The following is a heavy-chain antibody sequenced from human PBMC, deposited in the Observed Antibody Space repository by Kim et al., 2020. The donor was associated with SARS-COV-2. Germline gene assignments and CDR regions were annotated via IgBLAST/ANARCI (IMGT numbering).Heavy chain of an antibody. D-gene: IGHD6-6*01. Sequence: SETLSLTCAVYGGSFSGYYWSWIRQPPGKGLEWIGEINHSGSTNYNPSLKSRVTISVDTSKNQFSLKLSSVTAADTAVYYCAGGGLRSSSSTGYYYYMDVWGKGTTVTVSS. CDR1: GGSFSGYY. V-gene: IGHV4-34*01. CDR2: INHSGST. J-gene: IGHJ6*03. CDR3: AGGGLRSSSSTGYYYYMDV.